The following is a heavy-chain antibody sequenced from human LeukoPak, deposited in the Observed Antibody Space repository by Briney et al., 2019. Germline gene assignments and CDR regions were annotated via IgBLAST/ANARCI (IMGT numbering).Heavy chain of an antibody. J-gene: IGHJ4*02. CDR2: INTDGSST. CDR3: ARDRGDFWSGYPQNFDC. Sequence: GGSLRLSCAASGFTFSSYWMHWVRQAPGKGLVWVSRINTDGSSTSYADSVKGRFTISRDNAKNTLYLQMNSLRAEDTAVYYCARDRGDFWSGYPQNFDCWGQGTLVTVSS. CDR1: GFTFSSYW. V-gene: IGHV3-74*01. D-gene: IGHD3-3*01.